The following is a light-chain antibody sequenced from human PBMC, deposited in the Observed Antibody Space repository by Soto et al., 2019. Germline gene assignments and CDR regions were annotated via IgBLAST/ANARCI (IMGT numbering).Light chain of an antibody. J-gene: IGKJ2*01. Sequence: DIVMTQSPDSLAVSLGERATINCKSSQSVLYSSNNKNYLAWYQQKPRQPPKLLIYWASTRESGVPDRISGSGSGTDFTLTISSLQAEDVAVYYCQQYLNTPYTFGQGTKLEIK. CDR3: QQYLNTPYT. CDR2: WAS. CDR1: QSVLYSSNNKNY. V-gene: IGKV4-1*01.